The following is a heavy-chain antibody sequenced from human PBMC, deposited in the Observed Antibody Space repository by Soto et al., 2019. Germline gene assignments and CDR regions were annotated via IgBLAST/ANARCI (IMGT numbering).Heavy chain of an antibody. CDR3: GTGPAGYYDSGGQKRWFYYYMDV. Sequence: EVQLVESGGGLVQPGRSLRLSCAASGFTSDEYGMNWVRLAPGKGLEWVSGISWDGGSIGYADSVKGRFTISRDNAKNSMYLQMNSLRAEDTALYYCGTGPAGYYDSGGQKRWFYYYMDVWGKGTTVTVSS. V-gene: IGHV3-9*02. CDR2: ISWDGGSI. CDR1: GFTSDEYG. D-gene: IGHD3-10*01. J-gene: IGHJ6*03.